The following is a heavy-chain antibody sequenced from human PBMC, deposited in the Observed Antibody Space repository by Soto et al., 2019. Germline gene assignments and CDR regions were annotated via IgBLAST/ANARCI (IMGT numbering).Heavy chain of an antibody. Sequence: PSETLSLTCTVSGGSISGFYWSWIRQPPGKGLEWIGYINYSGSTKYNPSLKSRVTISVDTSKNQFSLKLSSVTAADTAVYYCARDKYTGGEFDYWGQGXLVTVSS. J-gene: IGHJ4*02. V-gene: IGHV4-59*01. CDR3: ARDKYTGGEFDY. CDR2: INYSGST. CDR1: GGSISGFY. D-gene: IGHD3-10*01.